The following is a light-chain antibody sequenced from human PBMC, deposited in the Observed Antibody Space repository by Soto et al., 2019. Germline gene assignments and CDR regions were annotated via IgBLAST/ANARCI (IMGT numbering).Light chain of an antibody. CDR3: SSYTNSISGV. CDR2: EVN. CDR1: SSDVGGYNY. J-gene: IGLJ3*02. V-gene: IGLV2-14*01. Sequence: QSVLTQPASVSGSPGQSITISCTGTSSDVGGYNYVSWYQQHPGKAPKLMIYEVNNRPSGVSNRFSGSKSGNTASLTISGLQAEDEGDYYCSSYTNSISGVFGGGTKLTVL.